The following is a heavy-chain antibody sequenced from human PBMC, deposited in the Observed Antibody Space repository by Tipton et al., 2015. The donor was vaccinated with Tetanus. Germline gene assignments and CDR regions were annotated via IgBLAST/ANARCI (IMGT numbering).Heavy chain of an antibody. CDR2: TFYRSRRFN. Sequence: LVKPTQTLSLTCAISGDSVSSDSASWNWIRQSPSRGLEWLGQTFYRSRRFNDHAVSVKSRIIVNADTSKNQFSLHLNSVTPEDTVVYYCARASVMVRGIINPYDYWGQGTLVTVSS. J-gene: IGHJ4*02. CDR3: ARASVMVRGIINPYDY. V-gene: IGHV6-1*01. CDR1: GDSVSSDSAS. D-gene: IGHD3-10*01.